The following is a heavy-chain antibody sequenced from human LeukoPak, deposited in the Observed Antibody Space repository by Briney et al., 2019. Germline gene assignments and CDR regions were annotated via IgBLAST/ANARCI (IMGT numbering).Heavy chain of an antibody. V-gene: IGHV4-34*01. CDR3: ARHAIDIVVVPAASTWFDP. J-gene: IGHJ5*02. CDR1: GGSFSGYY. Sequence: SETLSLTCAVYGGSFSGYYWSWIRQPPGKGLEWIGEINHSGSTNYNPSLKSRVTISVDTSKHQFSLKLSSVTAADTAVYYCARHAIDIVVVPAASTWFDPGGQGTLVTVSS. CDR2: INHSGST. D-gene: IGHD2-2*01.